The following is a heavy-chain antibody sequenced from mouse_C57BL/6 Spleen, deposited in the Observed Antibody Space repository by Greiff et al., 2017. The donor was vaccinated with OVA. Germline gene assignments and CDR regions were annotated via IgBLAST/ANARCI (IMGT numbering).Heavy chain of an antibody. CDR3: ARGYYGSREDY. CDR2: INPNNGGT. D-gene: IGHD1-1*01. V-gene: IGHV1-26*01. J-gene: IGHJ2*01. CDR1: GYTFTDYY. Sequence: EVKLQQSGPELVKPGASVKISCKASGYTFTDYYMNWVKQSHGKSLEWIGDINPNNGGTSYNQKFKGKATLTVDKSSSTAYMELRSLTSEDSAVYYCARGYYGSREDYWGQGTTLTVSS.